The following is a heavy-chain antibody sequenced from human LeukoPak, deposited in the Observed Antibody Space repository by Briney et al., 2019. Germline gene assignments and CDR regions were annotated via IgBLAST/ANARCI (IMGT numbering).Heavy chain of an antibody. CDR1: GYTFTGYY. Sequence: GSVKVSCKASGYTFTGYYMHWVRQAPGQGLEWMRWINPNSGGTNYAQKFQGRVTMTRDTSISTAYMELSRLRSDDTAVYYCARLEYSNGWYFDYWGQGTLVTISS. D-gene: IGHD6-19*01. CDR3: ARLEYSNGWYFDY. J-gene: IGHJ4*02. CDR2: INPNSGGT. V-gene: IGHV1-2*02.